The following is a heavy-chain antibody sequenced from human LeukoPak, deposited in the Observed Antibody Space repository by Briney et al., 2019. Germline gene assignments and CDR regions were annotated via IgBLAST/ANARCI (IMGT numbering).Heavy chain of an antibody. CDR3: ARGRQLLWFGTQGNYYYYMDV. CDR2: INRSGST. Sequence: SETLSLTCAVYGGSFSGYYWSWIRQPPGKGLEWIGEINRSGSTNYNPSLKSRVAISLDTSKNQFSLKLSSVTAADTAVYYCARGRQLLWFGTQGNYYYYMDVWGKGTTVTVSS. CDR1: GGSFSGYY. V-gene: IGHV4-34*01. D-gene: IGHD3-10*01. J-gene: IGHJ6*03.